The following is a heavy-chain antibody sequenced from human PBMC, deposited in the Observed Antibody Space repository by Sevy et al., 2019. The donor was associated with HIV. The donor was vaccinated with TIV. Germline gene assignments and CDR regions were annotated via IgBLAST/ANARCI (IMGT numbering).Heavy chain of an antibody. CDR1: GFTFSSYA. V-gene: IGHV3-30-3*01. CDR3: ARVAYYYDSSGYDHIFDY. CDR2: ISYDGSNK. D-gene: IGHD3-22*01. Sequence: GGSLRLSCAASGFTFSSYAMYWVRQAPGKGLEWVAVISYDGSNKYYADSVKGRFTISRDNSKNKLYLQMNSLRAEDTAVYYCARVAYYYDSSGYDHIFDYWGQGTLVTVSS. J-gene: IGHJ4*02.